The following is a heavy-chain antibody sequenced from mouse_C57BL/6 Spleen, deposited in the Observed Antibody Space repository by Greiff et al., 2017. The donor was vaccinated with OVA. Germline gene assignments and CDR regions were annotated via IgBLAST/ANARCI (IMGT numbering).Heavy chain of an antibody. CDR3: AKAPQLGQGYAMDY. CDR2: INPNYGTT. CDR1: GYSFTDYN. D-gene: IGHD4-1*02. V-gene: IGHV1-39*01. Sequence: EVKLQESGPELVKPGASVKISCKASGYSFTDYNMNWVKQSNGKSLEWIGVINPNYGTTSYNQKFKGKATLTVDQSSSTAYMQLNSLTSEDSAVYYCAKAPQLGQGYAMDYWGQGTSVTVSS. J-gene: IGHJ4*01.